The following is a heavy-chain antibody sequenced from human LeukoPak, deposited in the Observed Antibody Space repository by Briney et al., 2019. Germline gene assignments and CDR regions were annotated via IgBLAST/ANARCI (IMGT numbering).Heavy chain of an antibody. CDR2: ISGSGGST. Sequence: GGSLRLSCAASGFTFSSYAMSWVRQAPGKGLEWVSAISGSGGSTYYADSVKGRFTISRDNSKNTLYLQMNSLRAEDTAVYYCAKGTRYLNRSAAAGTPFDYWGQGTLVTVSS. CDR1: GFTFSSYA. V-gene: IGHV3-23*01. J-gene: IGHJ4*02. CDR3: AKGTRYLNRSAAAGTPFDY. D-gene: IGHD6-13*01.